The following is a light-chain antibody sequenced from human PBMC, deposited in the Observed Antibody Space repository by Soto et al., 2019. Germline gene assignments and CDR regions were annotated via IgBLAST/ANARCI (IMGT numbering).Light chain of an antibody. CDR2: GAS. V-gene: IGKV3-20*01. CDR3: QQYGSSRTT. J-gene: IGKJ5*01. CDR1: YRVSNNY. Sequence: EMVLTQSPVTLSLSPGEIATLSCRASYRVSNNYLAWYQQKPGKAPKLLIYGASNWATGIPDRFTGSGSGTDFTLTISRLEPEDFAVYYCQQYGSSRTTFGQGTRLEIK.